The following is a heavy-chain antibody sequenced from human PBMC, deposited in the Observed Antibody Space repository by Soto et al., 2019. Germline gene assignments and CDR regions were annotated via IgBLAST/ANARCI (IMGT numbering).Heavy chain of an antibody. D-gene: IGHD3-10*01. Sequence: GGSLRLSCAASGFTFSSYAMSWVRQAPGKGLEWVSAISGSGGSTYYADSVKGRFTISRDNSKNTLYLQMNNLRADDTAVYYCAIGCYRGVQKAEDVWGQGTTVTVS. CDR1: GFTFSSYA. CDR2: ISGSGGST. V-gene: IGHV3-23*01. CDR3: AIGCYRGVQKAEDV. J-gene: IGHJ6*02.